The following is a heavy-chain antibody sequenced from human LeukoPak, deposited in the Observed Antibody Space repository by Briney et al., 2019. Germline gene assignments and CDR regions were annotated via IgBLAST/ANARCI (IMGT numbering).Heavy chain of an antibody. J-gene: IGHJ4*02. Sequence: PSETLSLTCTVSGGSISSYYWSWIRQPPGKGLEWIGYIYYSGSTNYNPSLKSRVTISVYTSKNQFSLKLSSVTAADTAVYYCATATAKGRNDYWGQGTLVTVSS. V-gene: IGHV4-59*01. CDR1: GGSISSYY. D-gene: IGHD3-10*01. CDR3: ATATAKGRNDY. CDR2: IYYSGST.